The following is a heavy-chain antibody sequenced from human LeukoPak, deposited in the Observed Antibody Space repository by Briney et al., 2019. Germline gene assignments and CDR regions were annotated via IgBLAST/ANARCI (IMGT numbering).Heavy chain of an antibody. Sequence: PSETLSLTCAVYGGSFSGYYWSWIRQPPGKGLEWIGNIYYSGNTYYNPSLKSRVTISVDTSKNQFSLKLSSVTAADTAVYYCARRGPPGWFDPWGQGTLVTVSS. V-gene: IGHV4-34*01. D-gene: IGHD6-25*01. J-gene: IGHJ5*02. CDR1: GGSFSGYY. CDR3: ARRGPPGWFDP. CDR2: IYYSGNT.